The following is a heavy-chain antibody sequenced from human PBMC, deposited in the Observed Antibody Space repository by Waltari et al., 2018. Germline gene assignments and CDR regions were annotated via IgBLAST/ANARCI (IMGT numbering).Heavy chain of an antibody. CDR2: IRPHNGNT. V-gene: IGHV1-18*01. D-gene: IGHD2-2*02. CDR1: GYTFTDCG. J-gene: IGHJ3*02. CDR3: ARALLHHDAFDI. Sequence: QVQLVQSGTEVKKPGASVKVTCKASGYTFTDCGIRWVRQAPGQGLEWMGWIRPHNGNTKYLQKFQGRVTMTTDTSTRTAYMELSSLRSEDTAVYYCARALLHHDAFDIWGQGTMVTVSS.